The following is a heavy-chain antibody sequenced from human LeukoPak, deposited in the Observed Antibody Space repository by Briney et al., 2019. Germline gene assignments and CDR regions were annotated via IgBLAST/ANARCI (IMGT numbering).Heavy chain of an antibody. J-gene: IGHJ5*02. V-gene: IGHV4-39*01. CDR1: VGSISSSPYY. D-gene: IGHD6-13*01. CDR3: ARGPDYSSSYAANWFDP. CDR2: IYHSGST. Sequence: PSETLSLTCTVSVGSISSSPYYWGWIRQPPGKGLEWIGSIYHSGSTFYDPSLKSRVTISIDTSRNQFSLRLNSVTSADTAVYFCARGPDYSSSYAANWFDPWGQGTLVTVSS.